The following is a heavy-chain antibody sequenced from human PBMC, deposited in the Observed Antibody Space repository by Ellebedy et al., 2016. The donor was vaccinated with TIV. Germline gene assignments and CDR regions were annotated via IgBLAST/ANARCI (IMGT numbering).Heavy chain of an antibody. J-gene: IGHJ4*02. Sequence: SVKVSXKASGGTFSSYAISWVRQAPGQGLEWMGGIIPIFGTANYAQKFQGRVTITADESTSTAYMELSSLRSEDTAVYYCARGSALWSSRYFDYWGQGTLVTVSS. V-gene: IGHV1-69*13. D-gene: IGHD5-18*01. CDR2: IIPIFGTA. CDR3: ARGSALWSSRYFDY. CDR1: GGTFSSYA.